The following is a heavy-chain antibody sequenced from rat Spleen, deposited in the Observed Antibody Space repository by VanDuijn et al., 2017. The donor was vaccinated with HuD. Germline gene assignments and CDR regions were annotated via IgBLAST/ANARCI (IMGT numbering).Heavy chain of an antibody. CDR1: GFTFSNYY. CDR2: ITNSGGST. V-gene: IGHV5S23*01. CDR3: TRVNWYFDF. D-gene: IGHD1-5*01. J-gene: IGHJ1*01. Sequence: EVQLVESGGGLVQPGGSLILSCAASGFTFSNYYMAWVRQAPTKGLEWVASITNSGGSTYYRDSVKGRFTISRDNAKSTLYLQMDSLRSEETATYYCTRVNWYFDFWGPGTMVTVSS.